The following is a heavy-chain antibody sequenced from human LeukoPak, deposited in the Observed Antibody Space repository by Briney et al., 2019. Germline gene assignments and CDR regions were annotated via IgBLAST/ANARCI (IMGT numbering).Heavy chain of an antibody. Sequence: SGTLSLTCTVSGGSIYSSNWWSWVRQPPGKGLEWIGEMSQSGSTHYDPSLTGRVTISVDKSNNQFSLKLNPATAADTAVYFCATHMTVSGTRGFDNWGQGTLVTVSS. V-gene: IGHV4-4*02. J-gene: IGHJ4*02. CDR2: MSQSGST. D-gene: IGHD6-19*01. CDR3: ATHMTVSGTRGFDN. CDR1: GGSIYSSNW.